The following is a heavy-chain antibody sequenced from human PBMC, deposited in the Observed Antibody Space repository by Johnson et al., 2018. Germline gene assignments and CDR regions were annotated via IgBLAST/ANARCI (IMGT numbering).Heavy chain of an antibody. CDR2: ISSSRSYI. D-gene: IGHD2-2*01. CDR1: GFTFSSYA. CDR3: ARGMRVPAASGYYYYGMDV. V-gene: IGHV3-21*04. Sequence: VQLVESGGGLVQPGGSLRLSCAASGFTFSSYAMSWVRQAPGKGLEWVAAISSSRSYIHYADSVKGRFTTARDKAKNSLYLQMKSRRAEDTAGYYCARGMRVPAASGYYYYGMDVWGQGTTVTVSS. J-gene: IGHJ6*02.